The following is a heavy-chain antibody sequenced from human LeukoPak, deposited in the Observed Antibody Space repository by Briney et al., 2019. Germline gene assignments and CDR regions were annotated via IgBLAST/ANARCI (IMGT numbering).Heavy chain of an antibody. CDR1: GGSISSGGYY. D-gene: IGHD6-19*01. CDR3: ARTAGKRHFDY. V-gene: IGHV4-31*03. CDR2: IYYSGST. Sequence: PSQTLSLTCTVSGGSISSGGYYWSWIRQHPGKGLEWSGYIYYSGSTYYNPSLKSRVTISVDTSKNQFSLKLISVTAADTAVYYCARTAGKRHFDYWGQGTLVTVSS. J-gene: IGHJ4*02.